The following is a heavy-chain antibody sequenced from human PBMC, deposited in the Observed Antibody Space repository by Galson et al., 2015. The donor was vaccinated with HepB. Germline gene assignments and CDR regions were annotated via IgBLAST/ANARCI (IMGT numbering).Heavy chain of an antibody. Sequence: SLRLSCAASGFTFSSYWMHWVRQAPGQGLEWVALISYDGTNKYYADSVQGRFSISRDNSKNTLFLQMNSLTFEDTTIYYCARGGRLPATALDYWGQGTLVTVSS. CDR3: ARGGRLPATALDY. CDR1: GFTFSSYW. J-gene: IGHJ4*02. D-gene: IGHD2-2*01. CDR2: ISYDGTNK. V-gene: IGHV3-30-3*01.